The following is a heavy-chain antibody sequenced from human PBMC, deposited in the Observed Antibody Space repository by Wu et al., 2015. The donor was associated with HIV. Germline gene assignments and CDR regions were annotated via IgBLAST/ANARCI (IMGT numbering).Heavy chain of an antibody. J-gene: IGHJ4*02. V-gene: IGHV1-2*02. CDR1: GYTFTDYY. CDR3: ARDRAGDNILIADC. CDR2: IRANSGGT. D-gene: IGHD3-9*01. Sequence: QVQLVQSGAEVRKPGASVKVSCKTSGYTFTDYYIHWMRQAAGQGPEWMGWIRANSGGTKYAQNFQGRVTMTRDTSFSSAYMELSSLRSDDTAVYFCARDRAGDNILIADCWGQGTLVTVSS.